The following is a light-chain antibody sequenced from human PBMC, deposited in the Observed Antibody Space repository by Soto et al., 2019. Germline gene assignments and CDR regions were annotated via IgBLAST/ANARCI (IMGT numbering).Light chain of an antibody. CDR1: SSNIGAGYD. CDR3: QSYDSSLSGSV. V-gene: IGLV1-40*01. Sequence: QSVLTQPPSVSGAPGQRVTISCTGSSSNIGAGYDVHWYQQLPGTAPKLLIYGNSNRPSGVPDRFSGSKSGTSASLAITGLQDEDEDDDYCQSYDSSLSGSVFGGGTKLTVL. CDR2: GNS. J-gene: IGLJ2*01.